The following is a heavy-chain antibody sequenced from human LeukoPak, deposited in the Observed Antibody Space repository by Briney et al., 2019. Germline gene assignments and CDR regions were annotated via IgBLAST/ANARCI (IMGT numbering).Heavy chain of an antibody. Sequence: GASVKVSCKASGGTFSSYAISWVRQAPGQGLEWMGGIIPIFGTANYAQKFQGRVTITADESTSTAYMELSSLRSEDTAVYYCARSGGSYLMFEHDYWGQGTLVTVSS. CDR2: IIPIFGTA. CDR3: ARSGGSYLMFEHDY. J-gene: IGHJ4*02. D-gene: IGHD1-26*01. V-gene: IGHV1-69*13. CDR1: GGTFSSYA.